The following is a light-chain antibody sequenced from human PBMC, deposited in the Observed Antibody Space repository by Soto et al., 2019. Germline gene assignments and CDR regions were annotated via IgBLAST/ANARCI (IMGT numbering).Light chain of an antibody. V-gene: IGKV3-20*01. CDR2: ETS. CDR1: QSFSSSY. Sequence: EMVMTQSPATLSVSPGERATLSCRASQSFSSSYLAWYQQKPGQAPRLLIYETSSRATGIPDRFSGSGSQTDFTLTIGRLEPEDFAVYYCQQYGTSPRTFGQGTKGDIK. CDR3: QQYGTSPRT. J-gene: IGKJ1*01.